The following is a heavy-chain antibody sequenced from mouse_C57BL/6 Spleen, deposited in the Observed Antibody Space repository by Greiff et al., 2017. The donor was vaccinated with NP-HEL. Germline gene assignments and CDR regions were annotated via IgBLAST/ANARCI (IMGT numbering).Heavy chain of an antibody. CDR1: GFTFSSYT. Sequence: EVQVVESGGGLVKPGGSLKLSCAASGFTFSSYTMSWVRQTPEKRLEWVATISGGGGNTYYPDSVKGRFTISRDNAKNTLYLQMSSLRSEDTALYYCARLNANYAMDYWGQGTSVTVSS. CDR2: ISGGGGNT. CDR3: ARLNANYAMDY. D-gene: IGHD6-1*01. J-gene: IGHJ4*01. V-gene: IGHV5-9*01.